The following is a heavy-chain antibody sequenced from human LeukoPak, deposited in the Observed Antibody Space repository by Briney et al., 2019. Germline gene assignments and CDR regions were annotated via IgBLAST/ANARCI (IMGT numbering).Heavy chain of an antibody. D-gene: IGHD2-2*02. CDR3: ARSKGGDPATAIPGSPFDY. CDR1: GGSISSYY. CDR2: IYYSGST. Sequence: SETLSLTCTVSGGSISSYYWSWIRQPPGKGLEWIGYIYYSGSTNYNPSLKSRVTISVDTSKNQFSLKLSSVTAADTAVYFCARSKGGDPATAIPGSPFDYWGQGTLVTVSS. J-gene: IGHJ4*02. V-gene: IGHV4-59*01.